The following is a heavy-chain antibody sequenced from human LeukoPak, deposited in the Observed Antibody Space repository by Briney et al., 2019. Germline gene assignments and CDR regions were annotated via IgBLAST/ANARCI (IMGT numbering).Heavy chain of an antibody. CDR3: ARDRGSGSYYRRFWFDY. V-gene: IGHV1-46*01. CDR1: GYTFTSYY. CDR2: INPSGGST. Sequence: ASVKVSCKASGYTFTSYYMHWVRHATGQGLEWMGIINPSGGSTSYEQKFRGRVTMTTDTSTGTVYMELSSLRSEDTAVYYCARDRGSGSYYRRFWFDYWGQGTLVTVSS. D-gene: IGHD1-26*01. J-gene: IGHJ5*01.